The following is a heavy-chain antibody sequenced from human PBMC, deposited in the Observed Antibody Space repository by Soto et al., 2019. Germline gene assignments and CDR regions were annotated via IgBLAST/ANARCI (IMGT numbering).Heavy chain of an antibody. CDR3: ARVTYPGIAAAGWFDP. CDR1: GGSISSGGYS. J-gene: IGHJ5*02. CDR2: IYHSGST. Sequence: ASETLSLTCAVSGGSISSGGYSWSWIRQPPGKGLEWIGYIYHSGSTYYNPSLKSRVTISVDRSKNQFSLKLSSVTAADTAVYYCARVTYPGIAAAGWFDPWGQGTLVTVSS. D-gene: IGHD6-13*01. V-gene: IGHV4-30-2*01.